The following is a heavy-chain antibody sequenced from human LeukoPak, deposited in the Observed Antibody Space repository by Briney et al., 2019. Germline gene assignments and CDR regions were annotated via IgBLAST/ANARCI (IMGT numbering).Heavy chain of an antibody. CDR3: ARGGRNNWNDVVSWFDP. J-gene: IGHJ5*02. CDR2: IYYSGST. D-gene: IGHD1-1*01. Sequence: SQTLSLTCTVSGGSISSGGYYWSWIRQHPGKGLEWIGYIYYSGSTYYNPSLKSRVTISVDTSKNQFSLKLSSVTAADTAVYYCARGGRNNWNDVVSWFDPWGQGTLVTVSS. CDR1: GGSISSGGYY. V-gene: IGHV4-31*03.